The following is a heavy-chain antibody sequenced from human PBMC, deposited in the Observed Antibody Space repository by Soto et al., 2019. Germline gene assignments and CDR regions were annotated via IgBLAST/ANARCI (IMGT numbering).Heavy chain of an antibody. CDR2: IIPIFGTA. D-gene: IGHD1-7*01. CDR1: GGTFSSYA. CDR3: ARDPVGLYRNSNGMDV. Sequence: GASVKVSCKASGGTFSSYAISWVRQAPGQGLEWMGGIIPIFGTANYAQKFQGRVTITADESTSTAYMELSSLRSEDTAVYYCARDPVGLYRNSNGMDVWGQRTTLTVSS. J-gene: IGHJ6*02. V-gene: IGHV1-69*13.